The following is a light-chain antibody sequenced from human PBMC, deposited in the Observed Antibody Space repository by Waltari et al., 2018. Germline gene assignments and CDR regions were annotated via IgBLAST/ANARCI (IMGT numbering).Light chain of an antibody. CDR2: EVS. CDR1: SSDVGGYNY. J-gene: IGLJ2*01. Sequence: QSALTQPPSASGSPGQSVTISCTGPSSDVGGYNYVSWYQQHPGKAPKPMTYEVSRRPSGVPDRFSGSKSGNTASLTVSGLRAEDEADYYCSSYAGNNNVVFGGGTKLTVL. CDR3: SSYAGNNNVV. V-gene: IGLV2-8*01.